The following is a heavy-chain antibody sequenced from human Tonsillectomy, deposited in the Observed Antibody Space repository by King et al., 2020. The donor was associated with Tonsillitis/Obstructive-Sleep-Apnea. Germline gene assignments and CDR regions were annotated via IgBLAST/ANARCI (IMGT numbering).Heavy chain of an antibody. V-gene: IGHV3-11*05. J-gene: IGHJ4*02. D-gene: IGHD6-6*01. CDR3: ARDVTGQLVNFDC. Sequence: VQLVESGGGLVKPGGSLRLSCAASGFIFGDYYMSWIRQAPGKGLEWVSYISTSSSYTDYADSVKGRFTISRDNAKNSLYLQMNSLRAEDTAVYYCARDVTGQLVNFDCWGQGNLVTVSS. CDR1: GFIFGDYY. CDR2: ISTSSSYT.